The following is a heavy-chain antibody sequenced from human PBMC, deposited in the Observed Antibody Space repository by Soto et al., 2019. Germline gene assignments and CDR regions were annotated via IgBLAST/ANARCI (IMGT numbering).Heavy chain of an antibody. CDR1: GVSLTSGNW. J-gene: IGHJ4*02. D-gene: IGHD3-10*01. Sequence: PFETLSLTCAVSGVSLTSGNWWTWVRQSPQRGLEYIGEIFHDGTANYYPSFERRVAMSVDTSRNQFSLKLTSVTAADTAVYFCARLVYDTRLNYMYFDFWGPGTLVTVSS. CDR2: IFHDGTA. V-gene: IGHV4-4*02. CDR3: ARLVYDTRLNYMYFDF.